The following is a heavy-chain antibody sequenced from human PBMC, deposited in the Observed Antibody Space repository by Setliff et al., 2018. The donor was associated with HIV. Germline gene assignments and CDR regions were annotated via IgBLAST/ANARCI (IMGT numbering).Heavy chain of an antibody. Sequence: GASVKVSCKASGYKFTNYYIHWVRQAPGQGLEWMGWIIPNSDGTNLAQRSQGRITMTTDTSLTTAYMELSRLRSDDTAVYYCARAPYSSVMHYFDYWGQGTPVTVSS. V-gene: IGHV1-2*02. CDR3: ARAPYSSVMHYFDY. CDR2: IIPNSDGT. J-gene: IGHJ4*02. D-gene: IGHD4-4*01. CDR1: GYKFTNYY.